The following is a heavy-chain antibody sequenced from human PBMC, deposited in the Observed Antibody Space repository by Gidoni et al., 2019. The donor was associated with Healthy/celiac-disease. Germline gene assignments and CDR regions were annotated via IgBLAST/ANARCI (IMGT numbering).Heavy chain of an antibody. CDR3: ARDIVVVPAAINVAED. V-gene: IGHV3-48*01. CDR1: GFTYSSYS. J-gene: IGHJ4*02. Sequence: EVELVASGGGLVQSGGSMRLSCAADGFTYSSYSMNWVRQAPGKGLEWFSYISSISSTIYYADSVKVRFTISRDNAKNSLYLQMNSLRAEDTAVYYCARDIVVVPAAINVAEDWGQVTLVTVSS. D-gene: IGHD2-2*02. CDR2: ISSISSTI.